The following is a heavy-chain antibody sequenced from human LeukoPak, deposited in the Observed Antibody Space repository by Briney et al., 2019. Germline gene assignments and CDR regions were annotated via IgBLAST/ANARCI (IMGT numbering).Heavy chain of an antibody. Sequence: GGSLRLSCAASGFTFSSYEMNWVRQAPGKGLEWVSYISSSGSTIYYADSVKGRFTISRDNAKNSLYLQMNSLRAEDTAVYYCARGAQYYYDSSGYYYGGYYYYGMDVWGQGTTVTVSS. V-gene: IGHV3-48*03. CDR2: ISSSGSTI. CDR3: ARGAQYYYDSSGYYYGGYYYYGMDV. CDR1: GFTFSSYE. J-gene: IGHJ6*02. D-gene: IGHD3-22*01.